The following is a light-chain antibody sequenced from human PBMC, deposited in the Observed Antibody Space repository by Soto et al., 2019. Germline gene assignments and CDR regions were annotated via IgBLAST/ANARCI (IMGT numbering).Light chain of an antibody. Sequence: DIRMTQSPSSLSASVGDRVTITCRASQGISNYLSWYQQKPGKVPNLLIYAASPVQSGVPTRFSGIVSGIEFTLTSTSRQPTDVATYYWQKYNSSPQTFGQGTKVDIK. CDR3: QKYNSSPQT. J-gene: IGKJ1*01. CDR1: QGISNY. V-gene: IGKV1-27*01. CDR2: AAS.